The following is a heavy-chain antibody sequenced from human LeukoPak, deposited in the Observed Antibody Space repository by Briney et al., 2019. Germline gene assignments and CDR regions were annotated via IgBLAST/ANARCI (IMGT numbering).Heavy chain of an antibody. J-gene: IGHJ5*02. V-gene: IGHV4-4*02. Sequence: SETLSLTCAVSGGSISSSNWWSWVRQPPGKGLEWIGEIDHSGSTNYNPSPKSRVTISVDKSKNQFSLRLSSVTAADTAVYYCASSRGVLLWFGELLKGDHWFDPWGQGTLVTVSS. D-gene: IGHD3-10*01. CDR2: IDHSGST. CDR1: GGSISSSNW. CDR3: ASSRGVLLWFGELLKGDHWFDP.